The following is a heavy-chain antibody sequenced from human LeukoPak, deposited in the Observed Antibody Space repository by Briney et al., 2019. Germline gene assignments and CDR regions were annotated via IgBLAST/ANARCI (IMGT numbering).Heavy chain of an antibody. CDR3: ARHNKIFGVVSYFDY. CDR2: IKEDGSEK. D-gene: IGHD3-3*01. Sequence: PGGSLRLSCAASGFTFSNSWMSWVRQAPGKGLEWVANIKEDGSEKYYVDPVKGRFTISTDSAKNSLFLQMNSLRAEDTAVYYCARHNKIFGVVSYFDYWGQGTLVTVSS. CDR1: GFTFSNSW. J-gene: IGHJ4*02. V-gene: IGHV3-7*05.